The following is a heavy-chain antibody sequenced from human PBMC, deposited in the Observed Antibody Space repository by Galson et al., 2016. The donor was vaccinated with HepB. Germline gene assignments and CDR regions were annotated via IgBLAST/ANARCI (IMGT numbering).Heavy chain of an antibody. V-gene: IGHV3-53*01. CDR2: ISSGGTT. J-gene: IGHJ6*02. CDR3: ATATNFYRYYGMDV. Sequence: SLRLSCAASGFTVSSNYMNWVRQTPGKGLEWVSFISSGGTTYHAGSVKGRFTISRDKSKNTLYLQMNCLRSEDTAVYYCATATNFYRYYGMDVWCQGTTVIVSS. CDR1: GFTVSSNY.